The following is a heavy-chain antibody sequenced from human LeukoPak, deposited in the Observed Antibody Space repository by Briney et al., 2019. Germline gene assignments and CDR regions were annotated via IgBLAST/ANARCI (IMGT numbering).Heavy chain of an antibody. D-gene: IGHD2-2*01. V-gene: IGHV3-30*07. Sequence: GGSLRLSCSASGFSFIDFAMHWVRQAPGKGLEWVAVISHDSKTKYHAESVKGRFTISRDNSKNTLYLQMNSLRAEDTAVYYCAKGITSPLYYYYMDVWGKGTTATVSS. CDR2: ISHDSKTK. CDR3: AKGITSPLYYYYMDV. J-gene: IGHJ6*03. CDR1: GFSFIDFA.